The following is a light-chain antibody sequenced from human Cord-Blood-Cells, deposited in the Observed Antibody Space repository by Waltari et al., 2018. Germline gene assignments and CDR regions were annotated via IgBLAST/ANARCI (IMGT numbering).Light chain of an antibody. CDR2: AAS. V-gene: IGKV1-39*01. Sequence: DIQMTQSPSSLSASVGDRVTITCRASQSISSYLNWYQQKPGKVPKLLIYAASSLQSGVPSRFSGSGSGTDFTLTISNLQPEDFATYYCQQSYSTPYTFGQGTKLEIK. CDR3: QQSYSTPYT. CDR1: QSISSY. J-gene: IGKJ2*01.